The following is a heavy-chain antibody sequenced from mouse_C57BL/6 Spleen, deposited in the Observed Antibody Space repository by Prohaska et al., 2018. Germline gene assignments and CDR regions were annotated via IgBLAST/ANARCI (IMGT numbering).Heavy chain of an antibody. V-gene: IGHV1-76*01. CDR2: IYPGSGNT. Sequence: LEWIARIYPGSGNTYYNEKFKGNATLTAEKSSSTAYMQLSSLTSEDAAVYFCATGSSWFAYWGQGTLVTVSA. J-gene: IGHJ3*01. D-gene: IGHD1-1*01. CDR3: ATGSSWFAY.